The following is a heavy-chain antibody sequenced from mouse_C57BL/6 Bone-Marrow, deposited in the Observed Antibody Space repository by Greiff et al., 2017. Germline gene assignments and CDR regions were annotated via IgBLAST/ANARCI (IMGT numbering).Heavy chain of an antibody. CDR2: IDPSDSYT. CDR1: GYTFTSYW. J-gene: IGHJ4*01. CDR3: ARESYDYDGDYAMDY. D-gene: IGHD2-4*01. V-gene: IGHV1-59*01. Sequence: QVQLQQSGAELVRPGTSVKLSCKASGYTFTSYWMHWVKQRPGQGLEWIGVIDPSDSYTNYNQKFKGKATLTADTSSSTAYMQLSSLTSEDSAVYYCARESYDYDGDYAMDYWGQGTSVTVSS.